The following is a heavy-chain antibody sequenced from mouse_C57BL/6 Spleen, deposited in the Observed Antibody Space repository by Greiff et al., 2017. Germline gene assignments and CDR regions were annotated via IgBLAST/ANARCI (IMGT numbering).Heavy chain of an antibody. CDR1: GFTFTDYY. V-gene: IGHV7-3*01. Sequence: EVHLVESGGGLVQPGGSLSLSCAASGFTFTDYYMTWVRQPPGKALEWLGFIRNKANGYTTEYSASVKDRFTISRDNSQSILYLQMNALRAEDSATDYCARYESDYPWYFDVWGTGTTVTVSS. CDR3: ARYESDYPWYFDV. D-gene: IGHD2-4*01. CDR2: IRNKANGYTT. J-gene: IGHJ1*03.